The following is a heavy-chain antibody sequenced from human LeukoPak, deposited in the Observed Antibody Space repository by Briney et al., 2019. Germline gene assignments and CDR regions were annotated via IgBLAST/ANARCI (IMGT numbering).Heavy chain of an antibody. CDR1: GYTFTAYY. J-gene: IGHJ5*02. D-gene: IGHD3-10*01. V-gene: IGHV1-2*02. CDR2: IIPDTGDT. Sequence: ASVKVSCKASGYTFTAYYVHWVRQARGQGLEWMGWIIPDTGDTKYAQKFQGRVTMTRDTSISTAYMDLSRLTSDDTAMYYCARGGTMIRGPFDPWGQGTLVTVSS. CDR3: ARGGTMIRGPFDP.